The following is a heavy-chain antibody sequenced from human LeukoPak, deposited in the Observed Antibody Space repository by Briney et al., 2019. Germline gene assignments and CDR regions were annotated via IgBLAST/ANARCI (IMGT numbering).Heavy chain of an antibody. Sequence: GGSLRLSCAASGFTFSSYSMNWVRQAPGKGLEWVSSISSSSSYIYYADSVKGRFTISRDNAKNSLYLQMNSLRAEDTAVYYCAGAPDIVATSEFDYWGQGTLVTVSS. D-gene: IGHD5-12*01. J-gene: IGHJ4*02. CDR2: ISSSSSYI. V-gene: IGHV3-21*01. CDR3: AGAPDIVATSEFDY. CDR1: GFTFSSYS.